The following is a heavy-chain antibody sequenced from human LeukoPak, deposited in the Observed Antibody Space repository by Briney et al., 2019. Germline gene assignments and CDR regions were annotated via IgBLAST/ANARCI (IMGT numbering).Heavy chain of an antibody. V-gene: IGHV1-8*01. Sequence: GASVKVSCRTSGYTFINYDINWVRQATGQGLEWMGWMNPNSGNTGYAQKFQGRVTMTRNTSISTAYMELSSLRSEDTAVYYCAREGYSSCYVWGQGTTVTVSS. J-gene: IGHJ6*02. CDR2: MNPNSGNT. CDR3: AREGYSSCYV. D-gene: IGHD6-6*01. CDR1: GYTFINYD.